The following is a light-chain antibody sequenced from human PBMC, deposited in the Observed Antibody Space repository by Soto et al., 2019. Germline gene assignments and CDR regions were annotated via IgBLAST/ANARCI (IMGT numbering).Light chain of an antibody. J-gene: IGKJ1*01. CDR2: DAS. V-gene: IGKV3-11*01. CDR1: QRINGY. CDR3: QQRSNWPPWT. Sequence: EIVLTQSPGTLSLSSGERATLSCLASQRINGYLAWYQHKPGQAPRLLIDDASNRATGIPARFSGSGSGTDFTLTISSLEPEDFAVYYCQQRSNWPPWTFGQGTKVDIK.